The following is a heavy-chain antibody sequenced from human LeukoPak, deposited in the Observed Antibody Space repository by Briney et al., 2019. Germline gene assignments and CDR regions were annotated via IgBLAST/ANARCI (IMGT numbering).Heavy chain of an antibody. V-gene: IGHV3-23*01. CDR2: ISNNGDST. J-gene: IGHJ4*02. Sequence: GGSLRLSCAASGFTFSSYAMSWVRQAPGKGLEWVSAISNNGDSTYYAGSVKGRFTISRDNSKNTLYLQMNRLRAEDTAVYYCATVRHFDWLMLDYWGQGTLVTVSS. CDR3: ATVRHFDWLMLDY. CDR1: GFTFSSYA. D-gene: IGHD3-9*01.